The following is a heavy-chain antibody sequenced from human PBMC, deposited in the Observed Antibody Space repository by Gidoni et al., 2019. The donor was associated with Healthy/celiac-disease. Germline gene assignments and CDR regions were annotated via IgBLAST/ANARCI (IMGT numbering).Heavy chain of an antibody. CDR1: GGSFSGYY. CDR2: VNHSGST. V-gene: IGHV4-34*01. Sequence: QVQLQQWGAGRLKPSETLSLTCAVYGGSFSGYYWGWSRQPPGKGLEWLGEVNHSGSTNYNPSLKSRVTISVATSKTQFSLKLSSVTAADTAVYYCARGRMNRYCSSTSCGSFDYWGQGTLVTVSS. D-gene: IGHD2-2*01. J-gene: IGHJ4*02. CDR3: ARGRMNRYCSSTSCGSFDY.